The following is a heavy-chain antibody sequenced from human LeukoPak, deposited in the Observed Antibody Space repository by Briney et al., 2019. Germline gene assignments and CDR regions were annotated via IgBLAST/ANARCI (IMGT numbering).Heavy chain of an antibody. CDR2: INPNSGGT. V-gene: IGHV1-2*02. CDR1: GYTFTSYD. D-gene: IGHD3-22*01. CDR3: ARDGYYDSSGYAFDI. Sequence: ASVKVSCKTSGYTFTSYDLNWVRQAPGQGLEWMGWINPNSGGTNYAQKFQGRVTMTRDTSISTAYMELSRLRSDDTAVYYCARDGYYDSSGYAFDIWGQGTMVTVSS. J-gene: IGHJ3*02.